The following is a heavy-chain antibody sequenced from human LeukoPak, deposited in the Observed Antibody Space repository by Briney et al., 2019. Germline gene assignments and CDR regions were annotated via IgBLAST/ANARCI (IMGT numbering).Heavy chain of an antibody. CDR1: GFTFSSYA. V-gene: IGHV3-23*01. Sequence: GGSLRLSRAASGFTFSSYAMSWVRQAPGKGLEWVSAITNSGGTTYYADSVKGRFTISRDNSKNTLYLQMNSLRAEDTAVYYCAKVETAAAATLRGFDYWGQGTLVTVSS. J-gene: IGHJ4*02. CDR2: ITNSGGTT. CDR3: AKVETAAAATLRGFDY. D-gene: IGHD6-13*01.